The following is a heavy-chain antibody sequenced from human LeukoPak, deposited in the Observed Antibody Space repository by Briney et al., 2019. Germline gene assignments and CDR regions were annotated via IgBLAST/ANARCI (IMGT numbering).Heavy chain of an antibody. J-gene: IGHJ5*02. CDR2: INHSGST. Sequence: SETLSLTCAVYGGSFSGYYWSWIRQPPGKGLEWIGEINHSGSTNYNPSLKSRVTISVDTSKNQFSLKLSSVTAADTAVYYCARAPDNWNYRFDPWGQGTLVTVSS. V-gene: IGHV4-34*01. D-gene: IGHD1-7*01. CDR1: GGSFSGYY. CDR3: ARAPDNWNYRFDP.